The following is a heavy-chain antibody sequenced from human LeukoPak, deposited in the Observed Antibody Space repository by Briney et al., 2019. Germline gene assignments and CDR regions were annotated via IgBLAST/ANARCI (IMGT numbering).Heavy chain of an antibody. D-gene: IGHD6-13*01. CDR1: GFTFSDYY. CDR2: ISSSGSTI. CDR3: ATIAAAGSFDY. J-gene: IGHJ4*02. V-gene: IGHV3-11*01. Sequence: TGGSLRLSCAASGFTFSDYYISWIRQAPGKGLEWVSYISSSGSTIYYADSVKGRFTISRDNAKNSLYLQMNSLRAEDTAVYYCATIAAAGSFDYWGQGTLVTVSS.